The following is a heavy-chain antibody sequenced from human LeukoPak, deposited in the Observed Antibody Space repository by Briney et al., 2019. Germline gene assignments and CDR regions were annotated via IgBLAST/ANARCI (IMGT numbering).Heavy chain of an antibody. CDR3: ATLSLPSYFDY. CDR1: GGSISDYY. CDR2: IYHSGST. Sequence: SETLSLTCTVSGGSISDYYWSWIRQPPGKGLEWIGEIYHSGSTNYNPSLKTRLTISVDKSKNQFSLKLSSVTAADTAIYYCATLSLPSYFDYWGQGALVTVSS. J-gene: IGHJ4*02. V-gene: IGHV4-34*01.